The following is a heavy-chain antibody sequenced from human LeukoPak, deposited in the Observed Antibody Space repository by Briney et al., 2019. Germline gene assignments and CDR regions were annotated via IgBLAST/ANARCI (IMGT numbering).Heavy chain of an antibody. J-gene: IGHJ6*03. D-gene: IGHD2-21*01. CDR3: AKDWGGSKYFIDV. CDR1: GFTFSSYT. Sequence: GGSLRLSCVASGFTFSSYTMIWVRQAPGKGLEWLSSISSTSSYIYYADSVKGRFTISRDNSKNTLSLQMNSLRREDTAVYYCAKDWGGSKYFIDVWGRGTTVTVSS. V-gene: IGHV3-21*01. CDR2: ISSTSSYI.